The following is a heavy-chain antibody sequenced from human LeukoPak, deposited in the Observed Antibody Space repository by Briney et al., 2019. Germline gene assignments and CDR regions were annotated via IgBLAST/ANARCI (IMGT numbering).Heavy chain of an antibody. CDR2: ISSSSSCI. CDR1: GFTFSSYS. V-gene: IGHV3-21*01. CDR3: AIRPTVTTTGIFDY. D-gene: IGHD4-17*01. Sequence: GGSLRLSCAASGFTFSSYSMNWVRQAPGKGLEWVSSISSSSSCIYYADSVKGRFTISRDNAKNSLYLQMNSLRAEDTAVYYCAIRPTVTTTGIFDYWGQGTLVTVSS. J-gene: IGHJ4*02.